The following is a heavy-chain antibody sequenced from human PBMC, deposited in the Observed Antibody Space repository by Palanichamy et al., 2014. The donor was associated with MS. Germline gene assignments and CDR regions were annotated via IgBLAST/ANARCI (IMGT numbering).Heavy chain of an antibody. CDR2: ISYDGSNK. CDR1: GFTFGSYA. Sequence: QVQLVESGGGVVQPGRSLRLSCAASGFTFGSYAMHWVRQAPGKGLEWVAVISYDGSNKYYADSVKGRFTISRDNSKNTLYLQMNSLRAEDTAVYYCARVGRYFDWLLEDWGQGTLVTVSS. CDR3: ARVGRYFDWLLED. J-gene: IGHJ4*02. D-gene: IGHD3-9*01. V-gene: IGHV3-30*04.